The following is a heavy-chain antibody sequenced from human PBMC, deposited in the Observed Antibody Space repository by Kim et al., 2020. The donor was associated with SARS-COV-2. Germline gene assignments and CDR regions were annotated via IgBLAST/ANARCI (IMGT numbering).Heavy chain of an antibody. D-gene: IGHD6-19*01. CDR1: GFSLSDYW. Sequence: GGSLRLSCAASGFSLSDYWITWVRQAPGKGLEWVAHIAADGSRKNYVDSVRGRFTISRDNAKSSLYRQMSSLRVEDMAVYRCSRDSTEVVAGNANDAQDIWGHGIIVTVAS. V-gene: IGHV3-7*01. CDR3: SRDSTEVVAGNANDAQDI. J-gene: IGHJ3*02. CDR2: IAADGSRK.